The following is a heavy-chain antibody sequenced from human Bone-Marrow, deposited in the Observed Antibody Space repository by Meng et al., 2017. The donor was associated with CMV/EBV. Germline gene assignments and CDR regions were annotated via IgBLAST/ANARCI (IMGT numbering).Heavy chain of an antibody. CDR1: SSYG. CDR3: AKDGAGTIFGVVIGNWFDP. V-gene: IGHV3-23*01. CDR2: ISGSGGST. Sequence: SSYGMGWVREATGKGLEWVSAISGSGGSTYYADSVKGRFTISRDNSKNTLYLQMNSLRAEDTAVYYCAKDGAGTIFGVVIGNWFDPWGQGTLVTVSS. D-gene: IGHD3-3*01. J-gene: IGHJ5*02.